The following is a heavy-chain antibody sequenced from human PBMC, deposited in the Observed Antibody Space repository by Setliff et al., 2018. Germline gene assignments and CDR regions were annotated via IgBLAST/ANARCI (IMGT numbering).Heavy chain of an antibody. D-gene: IGHD3-16*01. J-gene: IGHJ3*02. CDR2: INPSSGAT. Sequence: GASVKVSCKASGYTFTGYYMYWVRQAPGQGLEWMGRINPSSGATIYARKFQGRVTMTSDTSLSTAHMALGRLRSDDTAVYLCARVGGGDSDSFDIWGQGTMVTVSS. CDR1: GYTFTGYY. V-gene: IGHV1-2*06. CDR3: ARVGGGDSDSFDI.